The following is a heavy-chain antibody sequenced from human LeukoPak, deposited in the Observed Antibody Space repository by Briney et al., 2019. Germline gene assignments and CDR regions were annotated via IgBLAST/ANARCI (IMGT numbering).Heavy chain of an antibody. Sequence: GGSLRLSCAAPGFTFNSHAMSWVRQAPGKGLEWVSSISGGGDNTYYADSVKGRFTISRDNSKNTLFLQMNSLRAEDTAVYYCARASYCSNGVCYLVEYWGQGTLVTVSS. D-gene: IGHD2-8*01. CDR2: ISGGGDNT. V-gene: IGHV3-23*01. CDR3: ARASYCSNGVCYLVEY. J-gene: IGHJ4*02. CDR1: GFTFNSHA.